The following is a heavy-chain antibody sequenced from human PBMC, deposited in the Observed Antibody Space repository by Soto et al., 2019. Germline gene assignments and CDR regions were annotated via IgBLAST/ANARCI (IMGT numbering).Heavy chain of an antibody. CDR2: ISAYNGNT. Sequence: ASVKVSCKASGYTFTSYGITWVRQAPGQGLEWMGWISAYNGNTNYAQKLQGRVTMTTDTSTSTAYMELRSLRSDDTAVYYCARAGYDYIWGSYRYPPYAFDIWGQGTMVTVSS. CDR1: GYTFTSYG. CDR3: ARAGYDYIWGSYRYPPYAFDI. D-gene: IGHD3-16*02. V-gene: IGHV1-18*01. J-gene: IGHJ3*02.